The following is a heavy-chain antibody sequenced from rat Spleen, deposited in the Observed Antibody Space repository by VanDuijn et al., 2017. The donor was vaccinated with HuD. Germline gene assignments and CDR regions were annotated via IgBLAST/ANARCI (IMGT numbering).Heavy chain of an antibody. D-gene: IGHD1-1*01. CDR2: ITNSGGRT. J-gene: IGHJ2*01. CDR3: TREYYYSGDY. V-gene: IGHV5-27*01. Sequence: EVQLVESGGGLVQPGRSLKLSCAASGFTFSNYYMAWVRQAPMKGLEWVATITNSGGRTYYPDSVEGRFTISRDNAKSTLYLQMNSLRSEDTATYYCTREYYYSGDYWGQGVMVTVSS. CDR1: GFTFSNYY.